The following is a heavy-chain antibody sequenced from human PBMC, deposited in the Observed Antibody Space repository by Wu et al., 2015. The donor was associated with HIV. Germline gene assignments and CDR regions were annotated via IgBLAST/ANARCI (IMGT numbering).Heavy chain of an antibody. D-gene: IGHD1-1*01. CDR3: ARGFTTTSYDYGLDV. CDR2: MNRNSDNI. J-gene: IGHJ6*02. Sequence: QVQLVQSGAEVKKPGASVKVSCKASGYTFTNFDINWVRQATGQGLEWMGWMNRNSDNIDYAQKFQGRVTMTSNTSISTAYMELSSLRSEDTAVYYCARGFTTTSYDYGLDVWGQGTTVTVSS. V-gene: IGHV1-8*01. CDR1: GYTFTNFD.